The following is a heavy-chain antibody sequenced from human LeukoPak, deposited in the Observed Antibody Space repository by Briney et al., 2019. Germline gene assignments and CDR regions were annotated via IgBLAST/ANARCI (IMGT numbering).Heavy chain of an antibody. Sequence: SETLSLTCTVSGGSISSSSYYWGWIRQPPGKGLEWIGYIYYSGSTNYNPSLKSRVTISVDTSKNQFSLKLSSVTAADTAVYYCARVGFSRTIFDYWGQGTLVTVSS. CDR2: IYYSGST. CDR1: GGSISSSSYY. V-gene: IGHV4-61*05. D-gene: IGHD1-26*01. J-gene: IGHJ4*02. CDR3: ARVGFSRTIFDY.